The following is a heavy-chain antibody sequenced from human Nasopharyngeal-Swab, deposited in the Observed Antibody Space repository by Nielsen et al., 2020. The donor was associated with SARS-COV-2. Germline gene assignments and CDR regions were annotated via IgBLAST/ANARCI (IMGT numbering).Heavy chain of an antibody. D-gene: IGHD3-9*01. CDR3: TRRRGDILTGLNWFDP. V-gene: IGHV3-73*01. Sequence: GGSLRLSCAASGFTFSGSAMHWVRQASGKGLEWVGRIRSKANSYATAYAASVKGRFTTSRDDSKNTAYLQMNSLKTEDTAVYYCTRRRGDILTGLNWFDPWGQGTLVTVSS. J-gene: IGHJ5*02. CDR1: GFTFSGSA. CDR2: IRSKANSYAT.